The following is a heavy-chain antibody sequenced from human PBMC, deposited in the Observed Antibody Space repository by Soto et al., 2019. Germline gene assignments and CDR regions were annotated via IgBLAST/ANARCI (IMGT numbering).Heavy chain of an antibody. Sequence: GGSLRLSCAASGFTFSSYSMNWVRQAPGKGLEWVSSISSSSSYIYYADSVKGRFTISRDNAKNSLYLQMNSLRAEDTAVYYCARDAGPDCTNGVCYVIPNWFDPWGQGTLVTVSS. D-gene: IGHD2-8*01. CDR1: GFTFSSYS. V-gene: IGHV3-21*01. CDR3: ARDAGPDCTNGVCYVIPNWFDP. CDR2: ISSSSSYI. J-gene: IGHJ5*02.